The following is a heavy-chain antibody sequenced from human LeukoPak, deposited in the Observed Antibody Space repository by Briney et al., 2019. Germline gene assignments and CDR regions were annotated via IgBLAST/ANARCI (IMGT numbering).Heavy chain of an antibody. V-gene: IGHV3-23*01. D-gene: IGHD4-17*01. J-gene: IGHJ4*02. CDR2: ISAGGGVT. Sequence: TGGSLRLSCAVSGFTFSNYAMVWVRQAPGKGLDWVSSISAGGGVTSNADSVKRRFPISRDNSKNTLYLQMNSLRAEDTAMYYCAKAARTTVTYSFDSWGQGTLVTVSS. CDR3: AKAARTTVTYSFDS. CDR1: GFTFSNYA.